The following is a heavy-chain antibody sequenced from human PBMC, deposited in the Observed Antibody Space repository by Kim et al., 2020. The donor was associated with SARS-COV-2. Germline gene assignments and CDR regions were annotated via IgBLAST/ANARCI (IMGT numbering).Heavy chain of an antibody. CDR1: GYTFTSYY. CDR2: INPSGGST. J-gene: IGHJ5*02. V-gene: IGHV1-46*01. CDR3: AREVGGQWLVNWFDP. D-gene: IGHD6-19*01. Sequence: ASVKVSCKASGYTFTSYYMHWVRQAPGQGLEWMGIINPSGGSTSYAQKFQGRVTMTRDTSTSTVYMELSSLRSEDTAVYYCAREVGGQWLVNWFDPWGQGTLVTVSS.